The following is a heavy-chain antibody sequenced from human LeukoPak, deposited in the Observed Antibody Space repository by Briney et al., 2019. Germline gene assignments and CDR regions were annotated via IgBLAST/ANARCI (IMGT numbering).Heavy chain of an antibody. D-gene: IGHD4-17*01. V-gene: IGHV4-39*07. J-gene: IGHJ4*02. Sequence: PSETLSLTCTVSGGSISSSSYYWGWIRQPPGKGLEWIGSIYYSGSTYYNPSLKSRVTISVDTSKNQFSLKLSSVTAADTAVYYCARDNYGESPFDYWGQGTLVTVSS. CDR3: ARDNYGESPFDY. CDR2: IYYSGST. CDR1: GGSISSSSYY.